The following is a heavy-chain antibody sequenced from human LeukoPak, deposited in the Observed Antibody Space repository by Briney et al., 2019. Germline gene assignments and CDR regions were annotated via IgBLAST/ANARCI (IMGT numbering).Heavy chain of an antibody. CDR3: ARETYGALDY. J-gene: IGHJ4*02. V-gene: IGHV1-69*04. CDR2: IIPILGIA. Sequence: ASVKVSCKASGGTFSSYAISWVRQAPGQGLEWMGRIIPILGIANYAQKFQGRVTITRDTSASTAYMELSSLRSEDTAVYYCARETYGALDYWGQGTLVTVSS. D-gene: IGHD4-17*01. CDR1: GGTFSSYA.